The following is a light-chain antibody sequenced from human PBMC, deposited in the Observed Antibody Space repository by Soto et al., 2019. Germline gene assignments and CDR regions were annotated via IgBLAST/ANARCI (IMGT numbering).Light chain of an antibody. V-gene: IGKV3-15*01. Sequence: EIVMTQSPATLSVAPGERATLSCRASQSVSSNLAWYQQKAGQAPRLLINGASTRATGIPARFSGSGSGTEFTLTISSLQSEDFAVYYCPHYNTWPPMYTFGQGTKLEIK. CDR2: GAS. CDR3: PHYNTWPPMYT. CDR1: QSVSSN. J-gene: IGKJ2*01.